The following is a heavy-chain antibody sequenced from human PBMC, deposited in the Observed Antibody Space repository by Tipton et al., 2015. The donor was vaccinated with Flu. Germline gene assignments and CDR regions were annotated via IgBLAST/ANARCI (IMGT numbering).Heavy chain of an antibody. CDR2: IFHTGST. CDR3: ARSRIPEPSPFY. D-gene: IGHD1-14*01. V-gene: IGHV4-38-2*02. Sequence: TLSLTCTVSGDSINSDYYWGWIRQPPGKGLEWVGNIFHTGSTYHNPSLKGRVALSVDRSKNQFSLKLSSVTAADTAVYYCARSRIPEPSPFYWGQGTRVTVSS. J-gene: IGHJ4*02. CDR1: GDSINSDYY.